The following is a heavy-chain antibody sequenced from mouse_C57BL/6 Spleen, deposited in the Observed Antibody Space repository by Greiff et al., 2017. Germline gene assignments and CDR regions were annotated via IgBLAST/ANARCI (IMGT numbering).Heavy chain of an antibody. CDR1: GYTFTDYY. J-gene: IGHJ3*01. CDR2: IGPGSGST. V-gene: IGHV1-77*01. D-gene: IGHD1-1*01. Sequence: VKLMESGAELVKPGASVTISCKASGYTFTDYYKNWVKQRPGQGLEWIGKIGPGSGSTYYNEKFKGQATLTADKYSSTAYMQLSSLRSEDYAVDFCARGGCTTVVAFDYWGQGTLVTVSA. CDR3: ARGGCTTVVAFDY.